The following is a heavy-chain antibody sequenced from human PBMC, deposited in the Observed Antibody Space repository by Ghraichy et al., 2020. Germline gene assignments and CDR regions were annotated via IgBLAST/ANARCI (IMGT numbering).Heavy chain of an antibody. V-gene: IGHV3-23*01. D-gene: IGHD6-6*01. J-gene: IGHJ6*02. CDR1: GFTFSSYA. CDR3: AKELVFLGGIAARLAYYYGMDV. CDR2: ISGSGGST. Sequence: GGSLRLSCAASGFTFSSYAMSWVRQAPGKGLEWVSAISGSGGSTYYADSVKGRFTISGDNSKNTLYLQMNSLRAEDTAVYYCAKELVFLGGIAARLAYYYGMDVWGQGTTVTVSS.